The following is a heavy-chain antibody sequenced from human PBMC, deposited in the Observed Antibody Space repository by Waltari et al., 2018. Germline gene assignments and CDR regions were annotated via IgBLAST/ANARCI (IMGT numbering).Heavy chain of an antibody. J-gene: IGHJ6*03. D-gene: IGHD2-21*02. Sequence: QAPLQQWGTGRLKPSETLSLTCAVYGATFSDSYWSWVRQAPGKGQEWIGEINHDGKTKYHTSCRTRVTLSVYTARKQFSLNMMSVTAADTALYYCARGVTFPGYYYYMDIWGKGTPVTVSS. CDR1: GATFSDSY. CDR2: INHDGKT. CDR3: ARGVTFPGYYYYMDI. V-gene: IGHV4-34*02.